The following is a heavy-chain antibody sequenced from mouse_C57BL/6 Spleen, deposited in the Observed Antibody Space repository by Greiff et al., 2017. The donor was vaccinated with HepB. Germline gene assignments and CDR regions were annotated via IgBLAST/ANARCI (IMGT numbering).Heavy chain of an antibody. CDR3: ARALITTVVAPPMDY. J-gene: IGHJ4*01. V-gene: IGHV1-80*01. CDR2: IYPGDGDT. CDR1: GYAFSSYW. D-gene: IGHD1-1*01. Sequence: VQLQQSGAELVKPGASVKISCKASGYAFSSYWMNWVKQRPGKGLEWIGQIYPGDGDTNYNGKFKGKATLTADKSSSTAYMQLSSLTSEDSAVYFCARALITTVVAPPMDYWGQGTSVTVSS.